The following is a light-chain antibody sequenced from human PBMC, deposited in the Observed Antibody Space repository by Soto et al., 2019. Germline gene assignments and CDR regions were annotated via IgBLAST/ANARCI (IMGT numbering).Light chain of an antibody. CDR1: SSNIGSTYD. J-gene: IGLJ1*01. CDR3: QSNDDSLSVQYV. V-gene: IGLV1-40*01. Sequence: QSVLTQPPSVSGAPGQRVTISCTGSSSNIGSTYDVQWYQQLPGTAPKLLIHGNTDRPSGVPDRFSGSKSGTSASLAITGLQADDEADYYCQSNDDSLSVQYVLGTGTKVPVL. CDR2: GNT.